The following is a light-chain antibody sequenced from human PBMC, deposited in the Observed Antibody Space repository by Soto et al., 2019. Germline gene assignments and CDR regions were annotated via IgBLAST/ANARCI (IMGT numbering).Light chain of an antibody. CDR3: ASWDDRLGAVI. CDR2: RDG. V-gene: IGLV1-47*01. CDR1: SSNIGSHY. J-gene: IGLJ2*01. Sequence: QSVLTQPPSASGTPGQSLTISCAGSSSNIGSHYVYWYQHLPGTAPKLLIFRDGQRPSGVPDRFFGSKSGTSASLAISGLRSEDEAHYYCASWDDRLGAVIFGGGTKLTVL.